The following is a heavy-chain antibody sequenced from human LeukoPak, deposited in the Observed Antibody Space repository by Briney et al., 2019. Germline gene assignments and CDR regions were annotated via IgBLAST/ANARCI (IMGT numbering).Heavy chain of an antibody. CDR1: GGSISSYY. Sequence: SETLSLTCTVSGGSISSYYWSWIRQPPGKGLEWIGYIYYSGSTNYNPSLKSRVTISVDTSKNQFSLKLSSVTAADTAEYYCARAGPYYDILTGYYKGYFDYWGQGTLVTVSS. V-gene: IGHV4-59*01. CDR3: ARAGPYYDILTGYYKGYFDY. D-gene: IGHD3-9*01. J-gene: IGHJ4*02. CDR2: IYYSGST.